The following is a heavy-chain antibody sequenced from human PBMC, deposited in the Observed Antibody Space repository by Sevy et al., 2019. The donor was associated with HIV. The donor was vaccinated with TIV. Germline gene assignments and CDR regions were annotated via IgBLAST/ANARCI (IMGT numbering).Heavy chain of an antibody. CDR2: INHSGST. CDR3: ARSPGLEYYFDY. CDR1: GGSFSGYY. D-gene: IGHD3-3*01. V-gene: IGHV4-34*01. Sequence: SETLSLTCAVYGGSFSGYYWSWILQPPGKELEWIGEINHSGSTNYNPSLKSRVTISVDTSKNQFSLKLCSVTAADTAVYYCARSPGLEYYFDYWGQGTLVTVSS. J-gene: IGHJ4*02.